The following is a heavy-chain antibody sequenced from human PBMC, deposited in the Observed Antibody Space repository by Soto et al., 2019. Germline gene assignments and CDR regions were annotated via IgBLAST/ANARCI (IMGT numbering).Heavy chain of an antibody. J-gene: IGHJ4*02. D-gene: IGHD6-13*01. V-gene: IGHV4-39*01. CDR1: GGSISTSNYY. Sequence: QLQLQESGPGLVKPSETLSLTCNVSGGSISTSNYYWAWVRQAPGKGLECIANIYYRGDTYYHPSLRTRLTVSVDTSKNQFSLGLTSLTAADTAMYFCASLQVPGNFDYWGQGTLVTVSS. CDR3: ASLQVPGNFDY. CDR2: IYYRGDT.